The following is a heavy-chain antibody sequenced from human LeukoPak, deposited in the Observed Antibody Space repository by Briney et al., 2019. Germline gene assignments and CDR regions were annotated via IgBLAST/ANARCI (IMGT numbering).Heavy chain of an antibody. J-gene: IGHJ5*02. V-gene: IGHV3-7*01. CDR2: IKNDGSAQ. D-gene: IGHD3-3*01. CDR1: GFTFSTFW. CDR3: AKDRDYDFWSGYPFSGFDP. Sequence: PGGSLRLSCAASGFTFSTFWMAWIRQAPGKGLEWLAQIKNDGSAQSYVDSVKGRFTISRDNSKNTLYLQMNSLRAEDTAVYYCAKDRDYDFWSGYPFSGFDPWGQGTLVTVSS.